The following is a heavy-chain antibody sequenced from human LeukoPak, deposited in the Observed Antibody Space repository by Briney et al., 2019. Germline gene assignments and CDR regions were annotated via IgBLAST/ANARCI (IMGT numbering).Heavy chain of an antibody. V-gene: IGHV3-23*01. CDR2: IIDSGIST. J-gene: IGHJ4*02. Sequence: GGSLRLSCAASGFTFNSYAMTWVRQAPEKGLEWVSSIIDSGISTYYGDSVKGRFTISRDNSKKTLYLQMSSLRGEDTAVYYCANQRSAPTRYWGQGTLVTVSS. D-gene: IGHD5-24*01. CDR3: ANQRSAPTRY. CDR1: GFTFNSYA.